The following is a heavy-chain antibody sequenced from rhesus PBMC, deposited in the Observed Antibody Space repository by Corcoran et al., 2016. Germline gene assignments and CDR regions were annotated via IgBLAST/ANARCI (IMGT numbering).Heavy chain of an antibody. V-gene: IGHV4-173*01. CDR1: GGSISSNY. CDR2: ISGSGGST. Sequence: QLQLQESGPGLVKPSETLSLTCAVSGGSISSNYWSWIRQPPGKGLELIGRISGSGGSTDNNPSLKRRVHISTDTSKNQFSLKMSSVTAADTAVYYCAREPGIYSGSYSDFDYWGQGVLVTVSS. D-gene: IGHD3-16*01. J-gene: IGHJ4*01. CDR3: AREPGIYSGSYSDFDY.